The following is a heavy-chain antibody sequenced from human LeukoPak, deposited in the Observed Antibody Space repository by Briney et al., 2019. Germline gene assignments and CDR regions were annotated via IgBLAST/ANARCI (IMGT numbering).Heavy chain of an antibody. V-gene: IGHV4-34*01. CDR2: INHSGST. J-gene: IGHJ4*02. CDR3: ARDCSSSSCYLDY. CDR1: GGSFNGYY. D-gene: IGHD2-2*01. Sequence: SETLSLTCAVYGGSFNGYYWSSIRQPPGKGLEWIGEINHSGSTNYNPSLKSRVTISVDTSKNQFSLKLSSVTAADTAVYYCARDCSSSSCYLDYWGQGTLVTVSS.